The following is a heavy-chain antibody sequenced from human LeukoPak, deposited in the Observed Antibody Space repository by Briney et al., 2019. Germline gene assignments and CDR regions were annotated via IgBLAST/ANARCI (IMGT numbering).Heavy chain of an antibody. CDR3: AKDDGGYSYGPSDY. CDR2: IRYDGSNK. V-gene: IGHV3-30*02. J-gene: IGHJ4*02. D-gene: IGHD5-18*01. CDR1: GFSFSSYG. Sequence: PGGSLRLSCAASGFSFSSYGMHWVRQAPGKGLEWVTFIRYDGSNKYYADSVKGRFTISRDNSKNTLYLQMNSLRAEDTAVYYCAKDDGGYSYGPSDYWGQGTLVTVSS.